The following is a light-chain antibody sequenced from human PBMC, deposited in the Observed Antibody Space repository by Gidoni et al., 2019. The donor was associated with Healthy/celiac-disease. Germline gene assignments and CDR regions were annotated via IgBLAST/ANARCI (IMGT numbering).Light chain of an antibody. CDR1: ESVSSSY. V-gene: IGKV3-20*01. CDR3: QQYGSSPRT. Sequence: VFTPSPGTLSLSPGERATLSCRASESVSSSYLAWYQQKPGQAPRLLIYGASSRATGIPDRFSGSGSGTDFTLTSSRLEPEDFAVYYCQQYGSSPRTFGQGTKVEIK. J-gene: IGKJ1*01. CDR2: GAS.